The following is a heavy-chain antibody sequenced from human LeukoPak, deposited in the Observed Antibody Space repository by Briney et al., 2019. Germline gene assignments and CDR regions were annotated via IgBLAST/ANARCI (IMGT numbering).Heavy chain of an antibody. J-gene: IGHJ4*02. CDR2: IYYSGST. CDR3: ARIVPYNYGYVDY. CDR1: GGSISSYY. D-gene: IGHD5-18*01. V-gene: IGHV4-59*01. Sequence: SETLSLTCTVSGGSISSYYWSWIRQPPGKGLEWIGYIYYSGSTNYNPSLRSRVTISVDTSKNQLSLKLSSVTAADTAVYYCARIVPYNYGYVDYWGQGTLVTVSS.